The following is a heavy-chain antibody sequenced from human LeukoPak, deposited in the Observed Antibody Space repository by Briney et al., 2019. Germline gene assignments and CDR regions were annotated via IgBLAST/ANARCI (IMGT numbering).Heavy chain of an antibody. Sequence: SQTLSLTCTVSGGSISSSDHYWSWIRQPPGKGLEWIGYIYYSGSTNYNPSLKSRVTISVDTSKNQFSLKLSSVTAADTAVYYCARGLMMAVAGRGEFHYWGQGTLVTVSS. CDR2: IYYSGST. J-gene: IGHJ4*02. D-gene: IGHD6-13*01. V-gene: IGHV4-61*08. CDR3: ARGLMMAVAGRGEFHY. CDR1: GGSISSSDHY.